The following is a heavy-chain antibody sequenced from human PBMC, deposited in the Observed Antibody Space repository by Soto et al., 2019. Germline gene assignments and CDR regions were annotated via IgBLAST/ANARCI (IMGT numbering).Heavy chain of an antibody. Sequence: QVQLVQSGAEVKKPGSSVKVSCKASGGTFSSYAISWVRQAPGQGLEWMGGIIPIFGTANYAQKFQGRVTITADESTSTAYMELRSMRSEDTAVYYCARGYCSGGSCYPPYYYCSYGMDVWGQGTTVTVSS. J-gene: IGHJ6*02. D-gene: IGHD2-15*01. CDR1: GGTFSSYA. CDR3: ARGYCSGGSCYPPYYYCSYGMDV. CDR2: IIPIFGTA. V-gene: IGHV1-69*01.